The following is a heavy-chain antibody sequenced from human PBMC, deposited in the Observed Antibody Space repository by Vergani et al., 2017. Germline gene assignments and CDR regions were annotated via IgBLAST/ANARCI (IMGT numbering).Heavy chain of an antibody. CDR3: ARGASYFDSGGYADT. V-gene: IGHV1-69*02. CDR1: GGTFSSYT. D-gene: IGHD3-22*01. Sequence: QVQLVQSGAEVKKPGSSVKVSCKASGGTFSSYTITWVRQAPGHGLEWMGRIVPTLNVANYAQNFQGRASITADMSTSTSYMDLSSLTSEDTAVYFCARGASYFDSGGYADTWGQGTLVTVS. CDR2: IVPTLNVA. J-gene: IGHJ5*02.